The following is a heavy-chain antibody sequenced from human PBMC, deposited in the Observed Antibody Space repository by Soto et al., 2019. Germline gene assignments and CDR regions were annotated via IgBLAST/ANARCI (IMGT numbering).Heavy chain of an antibody. CDR2: INPSGGST. CDR1: GYTFTSYY. J-gene: IGHJ5*02. D-gene: IGHD2-15*01. CDR3: ARNLVVAAITNWFDP. Sequence: GWVEVSCKASGYTFTSYYMHWVLQAPGEGREWMGIINPSGGSTSYAQKFQGRVTMTRDTSTSTVYMELSSLRSEDTAVYYCARNLVVAAITNWFDPWGQGTLVTVSS. V-gene: IGHV1-46*01.